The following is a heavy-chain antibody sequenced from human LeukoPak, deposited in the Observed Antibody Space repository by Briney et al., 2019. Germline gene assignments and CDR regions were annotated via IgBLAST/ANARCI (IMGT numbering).Heavy chain of an antibody. V-gene: IGHV3-23*01. CDR1: GFTFSSYA. CDR3: AKDLPLAAAFDY. J-gene: IGHJ4*02. D-gene: IGHD6-13*01. CDR2: IRGSGGTT. Sequence: PGGSLRLSCAASGFTFSSYAMYWVRQAPGKGLEWVSTIRGSGGTTYYAGSVKGRFTISRDNSKNTLYLQMNSLRAEDTAVYYCAKDLPLAAAFDYWGQGTLVTVSS.